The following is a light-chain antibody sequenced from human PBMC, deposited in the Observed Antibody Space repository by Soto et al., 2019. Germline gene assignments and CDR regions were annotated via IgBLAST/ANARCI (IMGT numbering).Light chain of an antibody. CDR3: TSYAVGINVV. J-gene: IGLJ2*01. CDR2: EVN. CDR1: SSDVGYYNY. V-gene: IGLV2-8*01. Sequence: QSVLTQPPSASGSPGQSVTISCTGTSSDVGYYNYVSWYQQHPGKAPKLIIYEVNKRPSGVPDRFSGSKAGNTASLTVSGLQAEEEAEYYCTSYAVGINVVFGGGTQLTVL.